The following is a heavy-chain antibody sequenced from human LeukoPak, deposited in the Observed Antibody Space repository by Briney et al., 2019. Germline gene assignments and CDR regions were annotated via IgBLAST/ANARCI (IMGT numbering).Heavy chain of an antibody. D-gene: IGHD3-22*01. J-gene: IGHJ3*02. CDR1: GGSFSGYY. V-gene: IGHV4-34*01. CDR3: ARRMGWLLLKRAFDI. CDR2: INHSGST. Sequence: SETLSLTCAVYGGSFSGYYWSWIRQPPGKGLEWIGEINHSGSTDYNPSLKSRVTISVDTSKNQFSLKLSSVTAADTAVYYCARRMGWLLLKRAFDIWGQGTMVTVSS.